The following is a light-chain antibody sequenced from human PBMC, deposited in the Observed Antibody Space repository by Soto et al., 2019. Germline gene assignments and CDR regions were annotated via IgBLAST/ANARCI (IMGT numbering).Light chain of an antibody. V-gene: IGKV1-5*03. CDR1: QSISIW. J-gene: IGKJ1*01. Sequence: DIQMTQSPSTLSASVGDRVAITCRASQSISIWLAWYQQKPGKAPKLLIYKASSLESGVPSRFSGSGSGTEITPTISSLQPDDFATYYCQQYNDYSWTFGQGTKVEIK. CDR2: KAS. CDR3: QQYNDYSWT.